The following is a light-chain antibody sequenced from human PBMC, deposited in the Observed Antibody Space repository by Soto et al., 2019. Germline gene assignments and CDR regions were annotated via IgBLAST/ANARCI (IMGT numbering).Light chain of an antibody. Sequence: DILMTQSPSALSASVGDRVTITCRASQNISNWLAWYQRKPGKAPKLLIYEAFSLESGVPSRFSGSRSGTEFTLFISSLQPDDFATFYCQQYDIHPLTFGGGTKVQIK. CDR1: QNISNW. CDR2: EAF. CDR3: QQYDIHPLT. V-gene: IGKV1-5*03. J-gene: IGKJ4*01.